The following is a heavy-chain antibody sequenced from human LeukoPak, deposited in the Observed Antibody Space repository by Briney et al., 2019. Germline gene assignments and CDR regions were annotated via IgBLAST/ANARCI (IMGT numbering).Heavy chain of an antibody. Sequence: KPSETLSLTCSVSGGSINSHYWSWIRQPPGKGLEWIGYVFNGGNTNYNPSLKSRVTMSVDTSKNQFSMKLSSVTAADAAVYFCAREWTTWGAFDIWGQGTMVTVSS. V-gene: IGHV4-59*11. D-gene: IGHD2/OR15-2a*01. CDR1: GGSINSHY. J-gene: IGHJ3*02. CDR3: AREWTTWGAFDI. CDR2: VFNGGNT.